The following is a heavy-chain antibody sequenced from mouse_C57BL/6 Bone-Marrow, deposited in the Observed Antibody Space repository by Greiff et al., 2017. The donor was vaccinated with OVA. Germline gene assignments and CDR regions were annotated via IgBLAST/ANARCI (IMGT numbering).Heavy chain of an antibody. J-gene: IGHJ4*01. D-gene: IGHD2-3*01. V-gene: IGHV1-81*01. CDR3: ARYASDGYGNYYAMDY. Sequence: QVQLQQSGAELARPGASVKLSCKASGYTFTSYGISWVKQRTGQGLEWIGEIYPRSGNTYYNEKFKGKATLTADKSSSTAYMELRSLTSEDSAVYFCARYASDGYGNYYAMDYWGQGTSVTVSS. CDR1: GYTFTSYG. CDR2: IYPRSGNT.